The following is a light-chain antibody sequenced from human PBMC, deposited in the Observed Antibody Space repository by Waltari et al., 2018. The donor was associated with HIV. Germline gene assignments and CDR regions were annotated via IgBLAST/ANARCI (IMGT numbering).Light chain of an antibody. CDR2: EDK. CDR1: KLGNKF. CDR3: QAWDIDTRVV. J-gene: IGLJ2*01. Sequence: SYDLTQAPSIFVSPGQTANITCSGDKLGNKFTSWYQQKSGQSPVVVIFEDKKRPSGIPERFSGSNSGDTATLTISGTQAVDEADYYCQAWDIDTRVVFGGGTRLTVL. V-gene: IGLV3-1*01.